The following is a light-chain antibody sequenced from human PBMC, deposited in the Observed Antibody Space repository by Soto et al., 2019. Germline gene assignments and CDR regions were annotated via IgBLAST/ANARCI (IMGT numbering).Light chain of an antibody. CDR3: QQYSSSSGYT. Sequence: VLTQSPGTLSLSPGERATLSSRASQNIATQFFTWYQQRPGQAPRVLIYGTSTRATGIPDRFSGSGSRTDFTLTISRLEPEDFAVYYCQQYSSSSGYTFGQGTKLEI. V-gene: IGKV3-20*01. J-gene: IGKJ2*01. CDR1: QNIATQF. CDR2: GTS.